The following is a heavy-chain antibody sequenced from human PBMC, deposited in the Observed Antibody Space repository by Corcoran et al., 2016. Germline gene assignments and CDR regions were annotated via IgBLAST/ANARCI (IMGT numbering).Heavy chain of an antibody. CDR2: ISSSSSTI. Sequence: EVQLVESGGGLVQPGGSLRLSCAASGFTFSSYSMNWVRQAPGKGLEWVSYISSSSSTIYYADSVKGRFTISRDNAKNSLYLQMNSLRDEETAVYYCARDPIVGATHEFDYWGQGTLVTVSS. CDR1: GFTFSSYS. J-gene: IGHJ4*02. CDR3: ARDPIVGATHEFDY. V-gene: IGHV3-48*02. D-gene: IGHD1-26*01.